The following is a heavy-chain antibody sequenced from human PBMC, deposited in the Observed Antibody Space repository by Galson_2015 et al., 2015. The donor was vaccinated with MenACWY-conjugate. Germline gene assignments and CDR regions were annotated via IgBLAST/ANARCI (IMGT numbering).Heavy chain of an antibody. CDR2: SRNKASSYST. D-gene: IGHD1-1*01. CDR1: GFTFSDRY. V-gene: IGHV3-72*01. Sequence: SLRLSCAGSGFTFSDRYMDWIRQAPGKGPEWVARSRNKASSYSTEYAASVKGRSTVSRDESGNTLYLEMSGLKSEDTAVYFCTRGHAATRYFDSWGQGTLVTVSS. CDR3: TRGHAATRYFDS. J-gene: IGHJ4*02.